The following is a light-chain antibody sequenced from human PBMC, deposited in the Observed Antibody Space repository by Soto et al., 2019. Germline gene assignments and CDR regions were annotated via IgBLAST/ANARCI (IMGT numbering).Light chain of an antibody. J-gene: IGLJ2*01. Sequence: QSALTQPASVSGSPGQSVTISCTGTSSDVGRYNYVSWYQQYPGKAPKLIIYEVTTRPSGVSNRFSGSKSGNTVSLTSSGLQAEDEADYYCTSYTSIHTLVGFGGGTKLTVL. CDR3: TSYTSIHTLVG. CDR2: EVT. V-gene: IGLV2-14*01. CDR1: SSDVGRYNY.